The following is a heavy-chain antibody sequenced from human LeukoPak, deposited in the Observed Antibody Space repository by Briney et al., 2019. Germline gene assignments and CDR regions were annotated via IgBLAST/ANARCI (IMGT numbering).Heavy chain of an antibody. CDR3: ARGNNWFDP. J-gene: IGHJ5*02. Sequence: SETLSLTCTVSGGSISSYYWSWIRRPPGKGLEWIGEINHSGSTNYNPSLKSRVTISVDTSKNQFSLKLSSVTAADTAVYYCARGNNWFDPWGQGTLVTVSS. CDR2: INHSGST. V-gene: IGHV4-34*01. CDR1: GGSISSYY.